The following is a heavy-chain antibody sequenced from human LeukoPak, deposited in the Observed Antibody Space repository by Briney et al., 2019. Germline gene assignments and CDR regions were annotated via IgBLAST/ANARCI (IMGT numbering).Heavy chain of an antibody. J-gene: IGHJ4*02. V-gene: IGHV3-53*01. Sequence: PWGSLRLSCAVSGFAISNNYMSWVRQAPGKGLEWVSVIYSSGSTYYADSVKGRFTISRDNSKNTLHLQMNTLRAEDTAVYYCASRIATAGSVDYWGQGTLVTVSS. D-gene: IGHD6-13*01. CDR1: GFAISNNY. CDR2: IYSSGST. CDR3: ASRIATAGSVDY.